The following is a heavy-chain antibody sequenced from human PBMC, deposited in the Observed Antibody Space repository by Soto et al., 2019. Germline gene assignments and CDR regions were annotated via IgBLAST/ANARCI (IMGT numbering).Heavy chain of an antibody. J-gene: IGHJ6*02. D-gene: IGHD3-3*01. Sequence: PSETLSLTCTVSGGSISSSSYYWGWIRQPPGKGLEWIGSIYYSGSTYYNPSLKSRVTISVDTSKNQFSLKLSSVTAADTAVYYCARQLSYYDFWSGPLGVWGQGTTVTVS. CDR3: ARQLSYYDFWSGPLGV. CDR2: IYYSGST. V-gene: IGHV4-39*01. CDR1: GGSISSSSYY.